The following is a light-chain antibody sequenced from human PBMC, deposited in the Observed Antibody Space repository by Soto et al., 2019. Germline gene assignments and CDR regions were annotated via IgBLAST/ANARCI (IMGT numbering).Light chain of an antibody. CDR1: NSNIGGNS. Sequence: QSVLTQPPSVSGAPGQRVTISCSGSNSNIGGNSVNWYQQLPLRAPKLLIYSNNQRPSGVPDRFSGSKSGTSASMAISGVRSEDEADYYCAAWDDSLTAWVFGGGTKLTVL. V-gene: IGLV1-47*02. J-gene: IGLJ3*02. CDR2: SNN. CDR3: AAWDDSLTAWV.